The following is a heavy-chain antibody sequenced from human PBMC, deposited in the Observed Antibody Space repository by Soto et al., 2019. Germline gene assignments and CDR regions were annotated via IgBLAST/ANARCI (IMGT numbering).Heavy chain of an antibody. J-gene: IGHJ4*02. CDR3: AKEPITIFGVVISRAPDY. Sequence: PGGSLRFSCGASGFTFSSYAMSWVRQAPGKGLEWVSAISGSGGSTYYADSVKGRFTISRDNSKNTLYLQMNSLRAEDTAVYYCAKEPITIFGVVISRAPDYWGQGTLVTVSS. D-gene: IGHD3-3*01. CDR2: ISGSGGST. CDR1: GFTFSSYA. V-gene: IGHV3-23*01.